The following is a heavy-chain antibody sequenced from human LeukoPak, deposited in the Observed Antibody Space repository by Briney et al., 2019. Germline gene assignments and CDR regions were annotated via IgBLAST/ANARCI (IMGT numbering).Heavy chain of an antibody. CDR1: RFTFSSYW. Sequence: GGSLRLSCAASRFTFSSYWMIWVRQAPGKGLECVAKIKQDGSEKYYVDSVKGRFTISRDNAKNSLYLQMNSLRAEDTAVYYCAREYGDFDAFDIWGQGTMVTVSS. CDR3: AREYGDFDAFDI. D-gene: IGHD4-17*01. V-gene: IGHV3-7*01. J-gene: IGHJ3*02. CDR2: IKQDGSEK.